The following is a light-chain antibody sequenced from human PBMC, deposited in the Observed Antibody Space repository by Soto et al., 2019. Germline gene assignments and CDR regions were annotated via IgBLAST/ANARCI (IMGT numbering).Light chain of an antibody. J-gene: IGKJ1*01. Sequence: EIVLTQSPGTLSLSPGERATLSCRASQSASSNDLAWYQQKPGQAPRLLIYRASTRATGIPDRFSGSGSGTDFALTSSRLEPEDLAVYYCQQYGTRWPFGQGTRVEFQ. V-gene: IGKV3-20*01. CDR1: QSASSND. CDR3: QQYGTRWP. CDR2: RAS.